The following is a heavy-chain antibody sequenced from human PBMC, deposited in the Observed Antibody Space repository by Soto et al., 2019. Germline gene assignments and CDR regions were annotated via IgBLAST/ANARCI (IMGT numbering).Heavy chain of an antibody. CDR1: GYSFTSYW. V-gene: IGHV5-10-1*01. J-gene: IGHJ4*02. CDR3: ARFRPKGYCSSTSCYTDY. D-gene: IGHD2-2*02. CDR2: IDPSDSYT. Sequence: ESLKISCKGSGYSFTSYWISWVRQMPGKGLEWMGRIDPSDSYTNYSPSFQGHVTISADKSISTAYLQWSSLKASDTAMYYCARFRPKGYCSSTSCYTDYWGQGTLVTVSS.